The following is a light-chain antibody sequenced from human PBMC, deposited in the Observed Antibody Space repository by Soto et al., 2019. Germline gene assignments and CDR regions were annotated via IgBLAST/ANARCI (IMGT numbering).Light chain of an antibody. Sequence: QSVLTQPPSVSGAPGQRVTISCTGSSSNIGAGYDVHWYQQVPGTVPKLLIYGNSDRPSGVPDGFSGSKSGTSASLAIAGLQADDEADYSCQSYDTSLSVAVFGGGTKLTVL. V-gene: IGLV1-40*01. CDR1: SSNIGAGYD. CDR3: QSYDTSLSVAV. J-gene: IGLJ2*01. CDR2: GNS.